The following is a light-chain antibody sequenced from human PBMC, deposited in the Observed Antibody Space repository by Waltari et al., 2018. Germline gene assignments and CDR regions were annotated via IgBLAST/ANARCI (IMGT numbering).Light chain of an antibody. CDR1: NSDVGFYSR. J-gene: IGLJ2*01. V-gene: IGLV2-18*02. CDR3: ASYTPSSALV. CDR2: EVT. Sequence: QSALTQPPSVSGSPGQSVTISCTGTNSDVGFYSRVPWYQQPPGTVPKLVIYEVTNRPSGVPDRFSGSKSGNTASLTISGLQAEDEADYYCASYTPSSALVFGGGTKVTVL.